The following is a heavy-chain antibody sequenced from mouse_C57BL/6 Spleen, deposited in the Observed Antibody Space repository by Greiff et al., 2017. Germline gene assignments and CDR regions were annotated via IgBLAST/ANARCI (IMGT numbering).Heavy chain of an antibody. J-gene: IGHJ2*01. CDR2: IYPETGGT. CDR3: TRRYYGSTPFDY. CDR1: GYTFTDYE. Sequence: QVQLQQSGAELVRPGASVTLSCKASGYTFTDYEMHWVKQTPVHGLEWIGAIYPETGGTAYNQKFKGKAILTADKSSSTAYMGLRSLTSEDSAVYYCTRRYYGSTPFDYWGQGTTLTVSS. D-gene: IGHD1-1*01. V-gene: IGHV1-15*01.